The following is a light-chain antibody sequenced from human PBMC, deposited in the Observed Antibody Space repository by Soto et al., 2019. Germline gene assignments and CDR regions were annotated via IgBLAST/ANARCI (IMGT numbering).Light chain of an antibody. CDR2: QAS. CDR3: QQYNGYTWT. V-gene: IGKV1-5*03. J-gene: IGKJ1*01. CDR1: QSISSW. Sequence: DIQMTQSPSTLSASVGGRVTITCRASQSISSWLAWYQHKAGKAPKLLIYQASSLESGVPSRFSGSGSGTEFTLTISGLQPDDFATYYCQQYNGYTWTFGQGTKVDIK.